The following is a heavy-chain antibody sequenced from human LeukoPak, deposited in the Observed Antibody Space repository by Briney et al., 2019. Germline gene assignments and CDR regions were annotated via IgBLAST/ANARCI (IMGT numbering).Heavy chain of an antibody. CDR2: IKQDGSEK. CDR1: GFTFSSYG. D-gene: IGHD3-22*01. Sequence: GGSLRLSCAASGFTFSSYGMSWVRQAPGKGLEWVANIKQDGSEKYYVASVKGRFTISRDNAKNSLYLQMNSLRAEDTAVYYCARSFFGPLWDSSGYYSYFDYWGQGTLVTVSS. CDR3: ARSFFGPLWDSSGYYSYFDY. V-gene: IGHV3-7*01. J-gene: IGHJ4*02.